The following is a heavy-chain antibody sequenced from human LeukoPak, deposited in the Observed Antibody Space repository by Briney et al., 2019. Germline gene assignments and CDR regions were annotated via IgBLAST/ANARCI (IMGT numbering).Heavy chain of an antibody. D-gene: IGHD6-19*01. CDR1: GYTFTSYG. CDR2: ISAYNGNT. CDR3: ARASIAVAGFFYYYYMDV. V-gene: IGHV1-18*01. Sequence: GASVKVSCKASGYTFTSYGISWVRQAPGQGLEWMGWISAYNGNTNYAQKLQGRVTMTTDTSTSTAYMELRSLRSDDTAVYYCARASIAVAGFFYYYYMDVWGKGTTVTVSS. J-gene: IGHJ6*03.